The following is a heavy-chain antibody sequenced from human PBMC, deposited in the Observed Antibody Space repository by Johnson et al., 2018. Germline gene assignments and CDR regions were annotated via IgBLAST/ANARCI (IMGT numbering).Heavy chain of an antibody. J-gene: IGHJ3*02. CDR1: GFTFSSYG. CDR3: AKDGLDGSGYPEGSDI. D-gene: IGHD3-22*01. CDR2: ISYDGTKK. Sequence: QVQLVESGGGVVQPGRSXRLSCAASGFTFSSYGMHWVRQAPGKGLEWVAMISYDGTKKKNADSVKGRFSISRDNSKNTLYLEMNSLSPEDTAVYFCAKDGLDGSGYPEGSDIWGLGTMVTVSS. V-gene: IGHV3-30*18.